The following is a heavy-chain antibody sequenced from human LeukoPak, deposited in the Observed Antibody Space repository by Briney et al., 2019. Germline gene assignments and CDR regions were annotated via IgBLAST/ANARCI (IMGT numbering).Heavy chain of an antibody. CDR3: ARDNISYYDFWSGYLTDYYYYYMDV. CDR2: ISAYNGNT. CDR1: GYTFTSYG. V-gene: IGHV1-18*01. Sequence: ASVKVSCKASGYTFTSYGISWVRQAPGQGLEWMGWISAYNGNTNYAQKLQGRVTMTTDTSTSTAYMELRSLRSDDTAVYYCARDNISYYDFWSGYLTDYYYYYMDVWGKGTTVTVSS. D-gene: IGHD3-3*01. J-gene: IGHJ6*03.